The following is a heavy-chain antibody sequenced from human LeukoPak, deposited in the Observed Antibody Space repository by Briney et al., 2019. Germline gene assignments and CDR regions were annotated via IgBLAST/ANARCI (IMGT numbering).Heavy chain of an antibody. V-gene: IGHV3-74*01. CDR3: VSDLCGGDDQ. CDR2: IDEDGKTI. D-gene: IGHD3-3*01. J-gene: IGHJ5*02. CDR1: GFTFNSYW. Sequence: GESLRLSCAASGFTFNSYWMHWVRQAPGKGLVWVSRIDEDGKTIDYADSVKGRFTISRDNAKDTLYPQMSSLRDEDTAVYYCVSDLCGGDDQWGRGTLVTVSS.